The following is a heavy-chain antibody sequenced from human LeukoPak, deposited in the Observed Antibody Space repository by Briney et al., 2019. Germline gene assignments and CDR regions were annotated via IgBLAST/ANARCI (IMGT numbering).Heavy chain of an antibody. CDR3: ATDDKKTISEYNWFDP. CDR1: GFTFSAYA. Sequence: TGGSLRLSCIVSGFTFSAYAMSWVRQAPGKGLEWVSVVTATGGETYYADSVKGRFTISRDNPKNTLYLQMNSLRAEDTAVYYCATDDKKTISEYNWFDPWGQGTLVTVSS. V-gene: IGHV3-23*01. CDR2: VTATGGET. J-gene: IGHJ5*02. D-gene: IGHD1-1*01.